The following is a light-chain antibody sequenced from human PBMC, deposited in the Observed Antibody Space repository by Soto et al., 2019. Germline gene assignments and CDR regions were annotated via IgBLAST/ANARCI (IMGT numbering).Light chain of an antibody. CDR3: QQDGSSPYT. Sequence: EIVLTQSPGTLSLSPGERATLSCSASQSVSSSYLAWCQQKPGQAPSLLIYGASTRATGIPDRFSGSGSGTDFTLSISRREPEDRAVYFCQQDGSSPYTFGQGTKLEIK. V-gene: IGKV3-20*01. CDR2: GAS. CDR1: QSVSSSY. J-gene: IGKJ2*01.